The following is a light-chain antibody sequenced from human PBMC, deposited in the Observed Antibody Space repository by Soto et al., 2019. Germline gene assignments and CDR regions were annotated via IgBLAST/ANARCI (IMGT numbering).Light chain of an antibody. Sequence: QSALTQPASVSGSPGQSITISCTGTSSDIGTYDYVSWYQQSPGKAPKLLISDVTHRPSGVSSRFSGSKSGNAASLTIAGLQAEDEADYSCSSYTGTSNVVAFGGGTKVTVL. CDR1: SSDIGTYDY. CDR2: DVT. V-gene: IGLV2-14*01. J-gene: IGLJ2*01. CDR3: SSYTGTSNVVA.